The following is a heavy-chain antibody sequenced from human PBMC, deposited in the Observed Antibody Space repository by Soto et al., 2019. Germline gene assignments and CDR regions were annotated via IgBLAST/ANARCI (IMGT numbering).Heavy chain of an antibody. V-gene: IGHV4-31*03. J-gene: IGHJ5*02. Sequence: PSETLSLTCTVSGGSISSGGYYWSWIRQHPGKGLEWIGYIYYSGSTYYNPSLKSRVTISADTSKNQFSLKLSPVTAADTAVYYCARGGFSSTSNNWFDPWGQGTLVTVSS. CDR1: GGSISSGGYY. D-gene: IGHD2-2*01. CDR2: IYYSGST. CDR3: ARGGFSSTSNNWFDP.